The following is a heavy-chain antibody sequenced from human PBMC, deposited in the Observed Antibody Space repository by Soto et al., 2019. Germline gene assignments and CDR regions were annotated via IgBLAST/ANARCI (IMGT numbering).Heavy chain of an antibody. J-gene: IGHJ2*01. CDR3: ARYYGSGTYFWYFDL. V-gene: IGHV1-69*02. CDR1: GGTFNSFT. CDR2: VIPIDGRT. Sequence: SVKVSCKTSGGTFNSFTFNWVRQAPGQGLEWMGRVIPIDGRTDYAEKFQGRVTITADKSTTTAYMELSSLGSEDTAVYYCARYYGSGTYFWYFDLWGRGTLVTVSS. D-gene: IGHD3-10*01.